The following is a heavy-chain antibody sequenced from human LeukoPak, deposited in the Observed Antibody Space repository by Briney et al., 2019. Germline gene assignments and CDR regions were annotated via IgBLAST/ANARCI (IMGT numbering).Heavy chain of an antibody. CDR2: INHSGST. Sequence: PSETLSLTCAVYGGSFSGYYWSWIRQPPGKGLEWIGEINHSGSTNYNPSLKSRVTISVDTSKNQFSLKLSSVPAADTAVYYCARGRIRSLPVVDGMVSGYGMDVWGQGTTVTVSS. CDR3: ARGRIRSLPVVDGMVSGYGMDV. V-gene: IGHV4-34*01. D-gene: IGHD5-18*01. CDR1: GGSFSGYY. J-gene: IGHJ6*02.